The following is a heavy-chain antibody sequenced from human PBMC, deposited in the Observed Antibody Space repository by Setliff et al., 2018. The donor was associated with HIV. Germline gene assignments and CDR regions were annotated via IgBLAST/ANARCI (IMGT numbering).Heavy chain of an antibody. CDR3: ARVGVDSQEYFQH. J-gene: IGHJ1*01. D-gene: IGHD3-3*01. V-gene: IGHV7-4-1*02. Sequence: ASVKVSCKASGYTFTHHTLNWGRQAPGHGLEWMGRSNTKTGNPTYAQGFTGRFVFSLDTSVSTAYLQINSLKAEDTAIYYCARVGVDSQEYFQHWGQGTLVTVSS. CDR1: GYTFTHHT. CDR2: SNTKTGNP.